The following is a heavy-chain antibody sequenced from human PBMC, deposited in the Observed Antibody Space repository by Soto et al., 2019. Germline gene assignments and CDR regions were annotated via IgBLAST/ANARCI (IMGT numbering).Heavy chain of an antibody. CDR3: ARATWAAVPASMRWNFEL. CDR1: GFTFNIYA. J-gene: IGHJ2*01. CDR2: IRGRLGTT. Sequence: DVQLLESGGGLVQPGGSLRLSCAASGFTFNIYAMTWVRQAPGKGLEWVSGIRGRLGTTYYADSVKGRFTISRDNSQNMLYLQINSLRVEATAVYYCARATWAAVPASMRWNFELWGRGTLVTVSS. D-gene: IGHD2-2*01. V-gene: IGHV3-23*01.